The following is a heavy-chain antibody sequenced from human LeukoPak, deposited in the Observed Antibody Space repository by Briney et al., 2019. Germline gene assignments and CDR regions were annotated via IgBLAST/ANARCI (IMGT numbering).Heavy chain of an antibody. Sequence: SVKISCKASGGTFSSYAISWVRQAPGQGLEWMGGIIPIFGTANYAQKFQGRVTITADESTSTAYMELSSLRSEDTAVYYCAAYGSGSYYSVFDCWGQGTLVTVSS. V-gene: IGHV1-69*13. CDR3: AAYGSGSYYSVFDC. J-gene: IGHJ4*02. CDR2: IIPIFGTA. D-gene: IGHD3-10*01. CDR1: GGTFSSYA.